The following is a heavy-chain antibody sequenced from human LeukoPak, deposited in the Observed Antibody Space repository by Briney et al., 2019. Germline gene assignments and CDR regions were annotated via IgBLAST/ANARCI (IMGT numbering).Heavy chain of an antibody. CDR1: GFTFSDYY. D-gene: IGHD2-21*01. V-gene: IGHV3-7*01. CDR3: ARGPQSDLGDLHSHFDY. CDR2: IKRDGSEK. Sequence: PGGSLRLSCAASGFTFSDYYMSWIRQAPGKGLEWVANIKRDGSEKSYVDSVKGRFTISRDNLKNSLFLQMNSLRVEDTAVYFCARGPQSDLGDLHSHFDYWGQGSLVTVSS. J-gene: IGHJ4*02.